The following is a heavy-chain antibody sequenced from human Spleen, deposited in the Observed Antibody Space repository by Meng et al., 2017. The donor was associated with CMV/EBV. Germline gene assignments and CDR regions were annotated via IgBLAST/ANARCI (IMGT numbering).Heavy chain of an antibody. CDR2: VRFDGSNK. J-gene: IGHJ3*01. CDR1: GFTFSNFG. CDR3: ARETGPGIVRAFDL. D-gene: IGHD3-10*01. Sequence: GGSLRLSCAASGFTFSNFGMHWVRQAPGKGLEWVAFVRFDGSNKYYADSVKGRFIISRDNVKNTLYLQMNSLRPEDTAVYYCARETGPGIVRAFDLWGQGTLVTVSS. V-gene: IGHV3-30*02.